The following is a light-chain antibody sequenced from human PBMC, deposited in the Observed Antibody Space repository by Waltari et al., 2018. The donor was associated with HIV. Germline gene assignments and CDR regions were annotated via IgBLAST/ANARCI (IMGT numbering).Light chain of an antibody. CDR1: RSISNW. Sequence: DIQMTQSPSTLSASIGDRVTITCRASRSISNWLAWYQQKPGKAPKVIIYKASNLESGFPSRFSRSGSGTEFTLTLSRLQPDDFATYYCQQYESYSTFGPGTKVEIK. V-gene: IGKV1-5*03. CDR3: QQYESYST. CDR2: KAS. J-gene: IGKJ1*01.